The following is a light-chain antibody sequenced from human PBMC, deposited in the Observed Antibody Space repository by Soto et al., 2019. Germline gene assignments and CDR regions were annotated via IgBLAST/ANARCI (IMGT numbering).Light chain of an antibody. V-gene: IGKV3-11*01. CDR3: QQRSNWPRWT. Sequence: EIVLTQSPATLSLSPGGRATLSCRASQSVSSYLAWYQQKPGQAPRLLIYDASNRATGIPARFSGSGSGTDFTLTISSLEPEDFAVYYCQQRSNWPRWTFGQGTKVDIK. CDR2: DAS. J-gene: IGKJ1*01. CDR1: QSVSSY.